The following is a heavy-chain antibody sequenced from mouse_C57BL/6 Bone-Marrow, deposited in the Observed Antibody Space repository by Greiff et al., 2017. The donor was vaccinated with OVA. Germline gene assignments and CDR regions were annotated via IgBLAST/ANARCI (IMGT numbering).Heavy chain of an antibody. V-gene: IGHV1-82*01. CDR2: IYPGDGDT. CDR1: GYDFSSSW. CDR3: AHLYYYGVSYEACFAY. D-gene: IGHD1-1*01. Sequence: QVQLQQSGPELVKPGASVKISCKASGYDFSSSWMNWVKQRPGKGLEWIGRIYPGDGDTNYNGKFPGTATLTADTSSSTAYMQLSSLTSEDYAVAFCAHLYYYGVSYEACFAYWGQGTLVTVSA. J-gene: IGHJ3*01.